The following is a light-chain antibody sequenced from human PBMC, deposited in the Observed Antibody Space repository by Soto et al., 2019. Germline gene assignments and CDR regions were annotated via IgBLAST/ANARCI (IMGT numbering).Light chain of an antibody. CDR3: QHYNSYPFT. V-gene: IGKV1-5*01. Sequence: DTQMTQSPSTLSASAGDRVTITCRASQTVSSWLAWYQQKPGKAPKLLIYDASTLQSGVPSRFSGSGYGTEFTLTISSLQPDDFATYYCQHYNSYPFTFGQGTELKIK. CDR1: QTVSSW. J-gene: IGKJ2*01. CDR2: DAS.